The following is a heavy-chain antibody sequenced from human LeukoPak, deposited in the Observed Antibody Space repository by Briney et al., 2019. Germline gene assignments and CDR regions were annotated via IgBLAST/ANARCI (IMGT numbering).Heavy chain of an antibody. CDR1: GGSISSYY. J-gene: IGHJ3*02. D-gene: IGHD2-21*02. V-gene: IGHV4-59*01. CDR2: IYYSGRT. CDR3: ARVPSKILAYCGGDCYSDAFDI. Sequence: SETLSLTCTVSGGSISSYYWSWIRQPPGKGLEWIGYIYYSGRTNYNPSLKSRVTISVDTSKNQFSLKLSSVTAADTAVYYCARVPSKILAYCGGDCYSDAFDIWGQGTMVTVSS.